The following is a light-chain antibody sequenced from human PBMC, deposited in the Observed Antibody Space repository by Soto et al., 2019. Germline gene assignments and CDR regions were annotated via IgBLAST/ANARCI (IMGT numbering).Light chain of an antibody. Sequence: EIVLTQSPATLSVSPGEIATLSCRGSQSVTSNLAWYQQKPGQAPRLLIYGASTRATGIPAKFCGSGSGTEFTLTITSLQSEHFALYYCQHYNNWTPWPCGQGTKVEIK. V-gene: IGKV3-15*01. J-gene: IGKJ1*01. CDR3: QHYNNWTPWP. CDR2: GAS. CDR1: QSVTSN.